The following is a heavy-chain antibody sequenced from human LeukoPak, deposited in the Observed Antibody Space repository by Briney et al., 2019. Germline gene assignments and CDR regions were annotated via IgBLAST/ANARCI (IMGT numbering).Heavy chain of an antibody. CDR1: GFTFGDYA. V-gene: IGHV3-49*04. CDR2: IRSKAYGGTT. J-gene: IGHJ5*02. CDR3: TGADAGWFDP. Sequence: GGSLRLSCTASGFTFGDYAMNWVRQAPGKGLEWVGLIRSKAYGGTTEYAASVKGRFTISRDDSKSIAYLQMNSLKTEDTAVYYCTGADAGWFDPWGQGTLVTVSS.